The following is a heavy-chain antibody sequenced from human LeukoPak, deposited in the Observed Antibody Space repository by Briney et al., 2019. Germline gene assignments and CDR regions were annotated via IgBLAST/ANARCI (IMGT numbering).Heavy chain of an antibody. CDR3: ARDASVAGDDAFDI. J-gene: IGHJ3*02. V-gene: IGHV3-21*01. CDR1: GFTFSSYS. Sequence: NSGGSLRLSCAASGFTFSSYSMNWVRQAPGKGLEWVSSISSSSSYIYYADSVKGRFTISRDNAKNSLYLQMNSLRAEDTAVYYCARDASVAGDDAFDIWGQGTMVTVSS. CDR2: ISSSSSYI. D-gene: IGHD6-19*01.